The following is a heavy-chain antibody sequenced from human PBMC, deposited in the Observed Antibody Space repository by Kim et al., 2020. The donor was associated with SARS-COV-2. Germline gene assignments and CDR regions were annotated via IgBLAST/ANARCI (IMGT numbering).Heavy chain of an antibody. J-gene: IGHJ1*01. Sequence: GGSLRLSCAGSGFTVSNNYMTWVRQAPGKGLEWVSLINSGGSPYYAASVKGRFTVSSDNSKNTLYLQMNSLRAEDTAAYYYAFRTAPRAFWSGFTLWGQG. CDR1: GFTVSNNY. V-gene: IGHV3-53*01. D-gene: IGHD3-3*01. CDR3: AFRTAPRAFWSGFTL. CDR2: INSGGSP.